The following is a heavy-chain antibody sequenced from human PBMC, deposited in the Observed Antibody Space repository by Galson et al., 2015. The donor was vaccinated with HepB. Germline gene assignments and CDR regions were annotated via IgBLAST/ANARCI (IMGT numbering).Heavy chain of an antibody. CDR3: ARDGGAASGTWYYFNF. CDR1: GFTFTNYG. J-gene: IGHJ4*02. V-gene: IGHV3-33*01. Sequence: SLRLSCAASGFTFTNYGIHWVRQAPGAGLEWVAVIWFDGSKTNYAAFVKGRFSISRDDANNTVTLQMKSLRAEDTAIYYCARDGGAASGTWYYFNFWGQGTLVSVSS. CDR2: IWFDGSKT. D-gene: IGHD6-13*01.